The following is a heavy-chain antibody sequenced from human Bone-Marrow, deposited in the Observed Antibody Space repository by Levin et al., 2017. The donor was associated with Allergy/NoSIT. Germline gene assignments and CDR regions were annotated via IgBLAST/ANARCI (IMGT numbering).Heavy chain of an antibody. Sequence: HPGGSLRLSCVPSGITFDNYAVNWFRQAPGKGLEWVGFIRGKGYGGTAEYAASVKGRFTFSRDDSKTIAYLQMNSLKTDDTAVYYCSRPQATDILTGYVWGQGTLVTVSS. CDR3: SRPQATDILTGYV. CDR1: GITFDNYA. D-gene: IGHD3-9*01. CDR2: IRGKGYGGTA. V-gene: IGHV3-49*03. J-gene: IGHJ4*02.